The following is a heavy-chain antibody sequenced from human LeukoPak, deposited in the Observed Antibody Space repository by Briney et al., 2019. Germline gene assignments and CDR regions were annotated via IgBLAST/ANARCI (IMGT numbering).Heavy chain of an antibody. Sequence: GRSLRLSCAASGFTFGSCTMNWVRQAPGKGLEWVAFISSDGDTIFYADSVRGRFTTSRDNAKNSLFLQMNSLRAEDTAVYYCARGPLIAAAGTWWGQGTLVTVSS. D-gene: IGHD6-13*01. V-gene: IGHV3-48*04. J-gene: IGHJ4*02. CDR3: ARGPLIAAAGTW. CDR1: GFTFGSCT. CDR2: ISSDGDTI.